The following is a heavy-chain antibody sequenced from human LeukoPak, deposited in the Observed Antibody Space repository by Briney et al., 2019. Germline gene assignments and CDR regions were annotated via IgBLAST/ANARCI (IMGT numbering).Heavy chain of an antibody. D-gene: IGHD2-15*01. CDR3: ARWALYSADYYYYMDV. CDR2: IYPGDSDT. Sequence: GESLKISCXGSGYSFTSYWIGWVRKMSGKGLEWMGIIYPGDSDTRYSPSFQGQVTISADKSISTAYLQWSSLKASDTAMYYCARWALYSADYYYYMDVWGKGTTVTVSS. V-gene: IGHV5-51*01. CDR1: GYSFTSYW. J-gene: IGHJ6*03.